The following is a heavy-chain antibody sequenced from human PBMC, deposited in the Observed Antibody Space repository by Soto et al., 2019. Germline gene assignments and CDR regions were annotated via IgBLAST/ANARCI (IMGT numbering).Heavy chain of an antibody. CDR3: ARGVSAGVDY. Sequence: ASVKVSCKASGYSFTSLDINWVRQAAGQGLEWMGWMQPSTGRTGYAQKFQGRVTMTRDTSINTAYMELTTLTSDDTAFYYCARGVSAGVDYWGQGTLVTVSS. V-gene: IGHV1-8*01. CDR1: GYSFTSLD. D-gene: IGHD1-26*01. J-gene: IGHJ4*02. CDR2: MQPSTGRT.